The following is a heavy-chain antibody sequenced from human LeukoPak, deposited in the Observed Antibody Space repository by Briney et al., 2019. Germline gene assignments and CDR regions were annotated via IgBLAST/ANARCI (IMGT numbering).Heavy chain of an antibody. V-gene: IGHV3-23*01. CDR2: ISGSGDGT. D-gene: IGHD1-26*01. CDR3: AKELLIVGASAFDI. J-gene: IGHJ3*02. CDR1: GFTFSSYA. Sequence: GGSLRLSCAASGFTFSSYAMSWVRQAPGRGLEWVSAISGSGDGTFYADSVKGRFTISRDNSRNTLYMQMNSLRAEDTAVYYCAKELLIVGASAFDIWGQGTMVTVFS.